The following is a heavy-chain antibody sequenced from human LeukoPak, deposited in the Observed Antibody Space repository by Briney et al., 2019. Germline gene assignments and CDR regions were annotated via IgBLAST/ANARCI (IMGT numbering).Heavy chain of an antibody. CDR2: IHDDGIVT. J-gene: IGHJ4*02. D-gene: IGHD3-16*01. Sequence: ETLSLTCTVSGGSISSSSYYWGWFRQTPEKGLEWVANIHDDGIVTHYVDSVKGRFTISRDNARNSVNLQLNSLRVEDTALYYCARGRGWVDHWGQGTLVTVSS. V-gene: IGHV3-7*01. CDR1: GGSISSSSYY. CDR3: ARGRGWVDH.